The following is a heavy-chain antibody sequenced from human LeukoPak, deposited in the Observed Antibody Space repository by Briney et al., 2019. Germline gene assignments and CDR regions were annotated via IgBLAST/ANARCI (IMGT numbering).Heavy chain of an antibody. CDR2: IYYSGST. V-gene: IGHV4-59*01. CDR3: ARGTRQSSNLYFDY. J-gene: IGHJ4*02. Sequence: SETLSLTCTVSGGSISTYYWSWIRQPPGKGLEWIGYIYYSGSTNYNPSLKSRVTISVDTSKTQFSLKLSSVTAADTAVYYCARGTRQSSNLYFDYWGQGTLVTVSS. CDR1: GGSISTYY. D-gene: IGHD4-11*01.